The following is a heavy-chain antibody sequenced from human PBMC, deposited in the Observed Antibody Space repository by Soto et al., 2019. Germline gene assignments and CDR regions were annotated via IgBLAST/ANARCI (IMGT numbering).Heavy chain of an antibody. D-gene: IGHD2-2*01. V-gene: IGHV4-30-2*01. CDR3: ARLPAY. CDR2: MYHSGST. Sequence: SETLSLTCAVSGGSISSGGYSWSWIRQPPGKGLEWIGYMYHSGSTYYNPSLKSRVTISIDRSKNQFSLKLSSVTAADTAVYYRARLPAYWGQGILVTVSS. J-gene: IGHJ4*02. CDR1: GGSISSGGYS.